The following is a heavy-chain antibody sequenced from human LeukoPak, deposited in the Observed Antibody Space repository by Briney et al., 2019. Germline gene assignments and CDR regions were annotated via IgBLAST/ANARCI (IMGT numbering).Heavy chain of an antibody. V-gene: IGHV1-69*04. J-gene: IGHJ5*02. CDR2: IIPILGIA. D-gene: IGHD4-17*01. CDR1: GYTFINYY. Sequence: GASVKVSCKASGYTFINYYLHWVRLAPGQGLEWMGRIIPILGIANYAQKFQGRVTITADKSTSTAYMELSSLRSEDTAVYYCARATVEREYNWFDPWGQGTLVTVSS. CDR3: ARATVEREYNWFDP.